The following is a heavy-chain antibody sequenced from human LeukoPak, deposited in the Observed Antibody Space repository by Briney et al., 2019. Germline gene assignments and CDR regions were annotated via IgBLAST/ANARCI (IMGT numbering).Heavy chain of an antibody. Sequence: ASVTVSFTSSVYTFTTYDINWVRQAAGQGLEWMGGMNTNSGNTGYGQKFQGSLTITRNASITTAYMELSSLTSDDTAVYYCARTKPDNSEIYNWGQGTLVTVSS. CDR2: MNTNSGNT. J-gene: IGHJ4*02. V-gene: IGHV1-8*03. CDR1: VYTFTTYD. D-gene: IGHD3-22*01. CDR3: ARTKPDNSEIYN.